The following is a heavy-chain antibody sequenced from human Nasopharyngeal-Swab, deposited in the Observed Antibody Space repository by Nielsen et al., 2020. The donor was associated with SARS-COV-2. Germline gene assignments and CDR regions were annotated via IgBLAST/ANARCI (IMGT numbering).Heavy chain of an antibody. V-gene: IGHV3-73*01. Sequence: GESLKISCAASGFTFSDSAIHWVRQASGKGLEWVGRVRSKGNNYATAYSASVKGRFIIFRDDPTNTAYLQMNSLKTEDTAMYYCTRCGGGCYSGRDYWGQGTPVTVSS. D-gene: IGHD2-15*01. J-gene: IGHJ4*02. CDR1: GFTFSDSA. CDR2: VRSKGNNYAT. CDR3: TRCGGGCYSGRDY.